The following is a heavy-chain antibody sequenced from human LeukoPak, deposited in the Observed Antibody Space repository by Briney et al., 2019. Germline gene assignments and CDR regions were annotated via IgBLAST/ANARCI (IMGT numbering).Heavy chain of an antibody. CDR1: GFTFSSYG. CDR3: AKESDY. CDR2: ISYDGSNK. V-gene: IGHV3-30*18. Sequence: GALRLSCAASGFTFSSYGMHWVRQAPGKGLEWVAVISYDGSNKYYADSVKGRFTISRDNSKNTLYLRMNSLRAEDTAVYYCAKESDYWGQGTLVTVSS. J-gene: IGHJ4*02.